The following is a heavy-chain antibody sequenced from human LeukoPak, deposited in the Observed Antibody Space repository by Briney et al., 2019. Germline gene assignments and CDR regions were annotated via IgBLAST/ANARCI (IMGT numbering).Heavy chain of an antibody. CDR3: ARKAMAGTFAFDI. V-gene: IGHV3-21*01. D-gene: IGHD6-19*01. Sequence: GGSLRLSCAASGFTFNNYAMTWVRQAPEKGLEWVSSISSSSYIYYADSVKGRFTISRDNAKNSLYQQMNSLRAEDTAVYYCARKAMAGTFAFDIWGQGTMVTVSS. CDR2: ISSSSYI. J-gene: IGHJ3*02. CDR1: GFTFNNYA.